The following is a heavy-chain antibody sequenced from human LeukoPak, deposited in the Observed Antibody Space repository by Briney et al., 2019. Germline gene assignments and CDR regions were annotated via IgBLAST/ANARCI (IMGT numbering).Heavy chain of an antibody. D-gene: IGHD3-22*01. CDR2: FDPEDGET. J-gene: IGHJ4*02. CDR1: GYALTELS. CDR3: ATLGYYDSSGYYRYYSDY. Sequence: ASVKVSCKVSGYALTELSMHWVRQAPGKGLEWMGGFDPEDGETIYAQKFQGRVTMTEDTSTDTAYMELSSLRSEDTAVYYCATLGYYDSSGYYRYYSDYWGQGTLVTVSS. V-gene: IGHV1-24*01.